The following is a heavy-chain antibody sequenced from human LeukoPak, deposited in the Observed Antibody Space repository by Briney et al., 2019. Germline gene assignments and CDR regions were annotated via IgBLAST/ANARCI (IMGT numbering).Heavy chain of an antibody. V-gene: IGHV3-30*02. Sequence: GGSLRLSCAASGFTFSSYGMHWVRQAPDKGLEWVAFIRYDGSNKYYADSVKGRFTISRDNSKNTLYLQMNSLRAEDTAVHYCAKIMITFGGVIVKTDYWGQGTLVTVSS. CDR3: AKIMITFGGVIVKTDY. CDR1: GFTFSSYG. CDR2: IRYDGSNK. J-gene: IGHJ4*02. D-gene: IGHD3-16*02.